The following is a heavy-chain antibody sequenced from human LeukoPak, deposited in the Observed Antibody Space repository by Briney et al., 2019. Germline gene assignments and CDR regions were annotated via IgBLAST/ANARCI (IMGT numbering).Heavy chain of an antibody. CDR3: ARWAPDSGYSSGWPYWYFDL. CDR2: ISSSSSYT. J-gene: IGHJ2*01. D-gene: IGHD6-19*01. Sequence: GGSLRLSCAASGFTFSDYYMSWIRQAPGKGLEWVSYISSSSSYTNYADSVKGRFTISRDNAKNSLYLQMNSLRAEDTAVYYCARWAPDSGYSSGWPYWYFDLWGRGTLVTVSS. CDR1: GFTFSDYY. V-gene: IGHV3-11*03.